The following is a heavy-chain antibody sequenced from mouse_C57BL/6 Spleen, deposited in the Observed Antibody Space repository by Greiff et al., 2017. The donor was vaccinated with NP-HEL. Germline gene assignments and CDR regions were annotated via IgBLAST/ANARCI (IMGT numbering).Heavy chain of an antibody. D-gene: IGHD1-1*01. CDR3: ARQRVYYGSVSSYAMDY. J-gene: IGHJ4*01. V-gene: IGHV5-6*01. CDR1: GFTFSSYG. CDR2: ISSGGSYT. Sequence: EVQLVESGGDLVKPGGSLKLSCAASGFTFSSYGMSWVRQTPDKRLEWVATISSGGSYTYYPDSVKGRFTISRDNAKNTLYLQMSSLKSEDTAMYYCARQRVYYGSVSSYAMDYWGQGTSVTVSS.